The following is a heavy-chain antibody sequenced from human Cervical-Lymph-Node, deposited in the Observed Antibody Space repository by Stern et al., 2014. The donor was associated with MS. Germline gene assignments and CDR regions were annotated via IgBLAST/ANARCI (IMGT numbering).Heavy chain of an antibody. CDR1: GFRFTDYY. V-gene: IGHV1-2*02. CDR3: GRGIKTFDP. CDR2: INPKNGDP. D-gene: IGHD5-24*01. J-gene: IGHJ5*02. Sequence: QLVQSGAEVKKPGASVKVSCETSGFRFTDYYIHWVRQAPGQGLEWMVCINPKNGDPHSAQKFQGRFTMTRDTSISTGYMELNSLKSDDTAMYYCGRGIKTFDPWGQGTLVTVSS.